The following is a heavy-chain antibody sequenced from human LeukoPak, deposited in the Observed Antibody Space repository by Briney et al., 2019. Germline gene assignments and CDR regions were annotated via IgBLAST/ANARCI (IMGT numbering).Heavy chain of an antibody. CDR3: ARVDDSSDEAGY. J-gene: IGHJ4*02. CDR2: MNPNSGNT. D-gene: IGHD3-22*01. CDR1: GYTFTSYD. Sequence: ASVKVSCKASGYTFTSYDINWVRQATGQGLEWMGWMNPNSGNTGYAQKFQGRVTMTRDTSISTAYMELSSLRSEDTAVYYCARVDDSSDEAGYWGQGTLVTVSS. V-gene: IGHV1-8*01.